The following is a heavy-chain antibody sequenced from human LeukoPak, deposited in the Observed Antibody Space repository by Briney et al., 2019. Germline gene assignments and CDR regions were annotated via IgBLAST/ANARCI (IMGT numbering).Heavy chain of an antibody. J-gene: IGHJ6*03. CDR2: IYTSGST. CDR3: AREMGYDFWSANGYYYMDV. CDR1: GGSISSYY. Sequence: SETLSLTCTVSGGSISSYYWSWIRQPAGKGLEWIGRIYTSGSTNYNPSLKSRVTMLVDTSKNQFSLKLSSVTAADTAVYYCAREMGYDFWSANGYYYMDVWGKGTTVTVSS. V-gene: IGHV4-4*07. D-gene: IGHD3-3*01.